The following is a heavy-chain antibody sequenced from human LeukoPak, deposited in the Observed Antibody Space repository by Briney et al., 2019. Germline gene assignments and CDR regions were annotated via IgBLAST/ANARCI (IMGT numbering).Heavy chain of an antibody. CDR3: ARLGYSSSAFDY. Sequence: PGGSLRLSCEASGFTFSSYSMNWVRQAPGKGLEWVSSISSSSSYIYYADSVKGRFTISRDNAKNSLYLQMNSLRAEDTAVYYCARLGYSSSAFDYWGQGTLVTVSS. J-gene: IGHJ4*02. CDR1: GFTFSSYS. D-gene: IGHD6-6*01. CDR2: ISSSSSYI. V-gene: IGHV3-21*01.